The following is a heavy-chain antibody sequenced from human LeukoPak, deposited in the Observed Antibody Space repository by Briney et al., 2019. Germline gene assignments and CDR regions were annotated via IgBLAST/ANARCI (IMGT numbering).Heavy chain of an antibody. D-gene: IGHD6-13*01. CDR2: ISCSGGST. V-gene: IGHV3-23*01. CDR1: GFTFSSYA. CDR3: AKEYSSSWYLV. J-gene: IGHJ4*02. Sequence: GGSLRLSCAASGFTFSSYAMSWVRQAPGKGLEWVSAISCSGGSTYYADSVKGRFTISRDNSKNTLYLQMNSLRAEHTAVYYRAKEYSSSWYLVWGQGTLVTVSS.